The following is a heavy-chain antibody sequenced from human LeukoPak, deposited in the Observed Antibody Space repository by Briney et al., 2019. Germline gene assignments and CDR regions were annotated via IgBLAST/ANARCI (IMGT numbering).Heavy chain of an antibody. D-gene: IGHD3-16*01. J-gene: IGHJ4*02. Sequence: PGRSLRLSCAASGFTFSSYGMPWVRQAPGKGLEWVAVISYDGSNKYYADSVKGRFTISRDNSKNTLYLQMNSLRAEDMAVYYCAKAYDYQNYFDYWGQGTLVTVSS. CDR3: AKAYDYQNYFDY. CDR1: GFTFSSYG. CDR2: ISYDGSNK. V-gene: IGHV3-30*18.